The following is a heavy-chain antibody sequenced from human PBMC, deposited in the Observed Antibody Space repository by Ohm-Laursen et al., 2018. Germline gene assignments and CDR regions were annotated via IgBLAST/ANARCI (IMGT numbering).Heavy chain of an antibody. Sequence: ASVKVSCKASGYTFTDYGISWVRQAPGQGLEWMGIIKSTDDTRTYAQKFQGRVTMTKDRSTSTVYMELSNLRSDDTAVYYCARDFEWATDVWGQGTLVTVSS. J-gene: IGHJ6*02. D-gene: IGHD3-3*01. CDR1: GYTFTDYG. CDR2: IKSTDDTR. V-gene: IGHV1-46*01. CDR3: ARDFEWATDV.